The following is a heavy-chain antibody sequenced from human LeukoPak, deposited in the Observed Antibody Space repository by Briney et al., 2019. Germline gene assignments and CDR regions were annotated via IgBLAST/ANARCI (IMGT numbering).Heavy chain of an antibody. Sequence: GGSLRLSCAASGFTFSTYAMNWVRRAPGKGLEWVVVISKDGSYKNYADSVKGRFTISRDNSKNTLYLQMNSLRTEDTAVYYCAKLNTTVAFDYWGQGTLVTASS. CDR1: GFTFSTYA. J-gene: IGHJ4*02. V-gene: IGHV3-30*18. CDR2: ISKDGSYK. D-gene: IGHD4-23*01. CDR3: AKLNTTVAFDY.